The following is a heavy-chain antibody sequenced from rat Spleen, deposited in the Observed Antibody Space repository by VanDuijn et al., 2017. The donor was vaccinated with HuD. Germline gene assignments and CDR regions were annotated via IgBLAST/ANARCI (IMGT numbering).Heavy chain of an antibody. V-gene: IGHV5S10*01. CDR2: IIYDGSRT. J-gene: IGHJ2*01. Sequence: EVQLVESGGGLVKPGRSLKLSCAASGFTFSDYNMAWVRQAPKEGLEWVATIIYDGSRTYYRDSVKGRFTISRDQAKSTLYLQMDSLRSEDTATYYCARPPYNNHFDYWGQGVMVTVSS. D-gene: IGHD1-10*01. CDR3: ARPPYNNHFDY. CDR1: GFTFSDYN.